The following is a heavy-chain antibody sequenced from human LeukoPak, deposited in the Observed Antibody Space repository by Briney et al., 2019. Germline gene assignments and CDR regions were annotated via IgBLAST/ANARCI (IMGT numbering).Heavy chain of an antibody. Sequence: PGESLEISCKGSGYIFTSYWIGWVRQLPGKGLEWMGIIYPGDSDTRYSPSFQGQVTISADKSISTAYLQWSSLKASDTAMYYCARRGCGSGGSCLFDYWGQGTLVTVSS. CDR3: ARRGCGSGGSCLFDY. CDR2: IYPGDSDT. CDR1: GYIFTSYW. D-gene: IGHD2-15*01. J-gene: IGHJ4*02. V-gene: IGHV5-51*01.